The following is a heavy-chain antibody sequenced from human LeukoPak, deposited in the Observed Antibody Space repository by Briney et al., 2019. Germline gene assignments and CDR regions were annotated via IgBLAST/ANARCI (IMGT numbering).Heavy chain of an antibody. D-gene: IGHD2-15*01. CDR1: GGSISSYY. CDR2: IYYSGST. Sequence: SETLSLTCTVSGGSISSYYWSWIRQPPGKGLEWIGYIYYSGSTNYNPSLKSRVTLSVDTSKNQFSLKLSSVTAADTAVYYCASLGYCSGGSCYSGFDYWGQGTLVTVSS. J-gene: IGHJ4*02. V-gene: IGHV4-59*01. CDR3: ASLGYCSGGSCYSGFDY.